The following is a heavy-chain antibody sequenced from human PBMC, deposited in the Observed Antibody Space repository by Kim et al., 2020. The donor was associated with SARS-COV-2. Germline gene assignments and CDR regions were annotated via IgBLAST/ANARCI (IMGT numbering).Heavy chain of an antibody. Sequence: SETLSLTCTVSGGSISSYYWSWIRQPPGKGLEWIGYIYYSGSTNYNPSLKSRVTISVDTSKNQFSLKLSSVTAADTAVYYCALALMVRGVIQFDPWGQGTLVTVSS. J-gene: IGHJ5*02. V-gene: IGHV4-59*01. D-gene: IGHD3-10*01. CDR2: IYYSGST. CDR1: GGSISSYY. CDR3: ALALMVRGVIQFDP.